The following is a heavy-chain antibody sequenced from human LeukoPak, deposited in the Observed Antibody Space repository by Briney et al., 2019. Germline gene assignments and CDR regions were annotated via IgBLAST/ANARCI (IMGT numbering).Heavy chain of an antibody. Sequence: SSVKVSCKASGGTFSSYAIGWVRQPPGQGLEWMGGIIPIFGTANYAQKFQGRVTITADESTSTAYMELSSLRSEDTAVYYCARDPYSNYWFDPWGQGTLVTVSS. V-gene: IGHV1-69*01. CDR2: IIPIFGTA. D-gene: IGHD4-11*01. CDR3: ARDPYSNYWFDP. J-gene: IGHJ5*02. CDR1: GGTFSSYA.